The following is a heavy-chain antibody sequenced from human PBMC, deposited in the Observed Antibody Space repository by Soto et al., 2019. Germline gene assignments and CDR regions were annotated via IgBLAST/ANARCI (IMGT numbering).Heavy chain of an antibody. CDR3: VRAAVAEKYYFDY. V-gene: IGHV4-31*03. D-gene: IGHD6-19*01. J-gene: IGHJ4*02. CDR2: IYYSGST. Sequence: QVQLQEAGPGLVKPSQTLSLTCTVSGGSISSGGYYWSGIGQHPGKGLEWIGYIYYSGSTYYNPSLKSRVTISVDASKNQFSLELSSVTAADAAVDYYVRAAVAEKYYFDYWGQGTLVTVSS. CDR1: GGSISSGGYY.